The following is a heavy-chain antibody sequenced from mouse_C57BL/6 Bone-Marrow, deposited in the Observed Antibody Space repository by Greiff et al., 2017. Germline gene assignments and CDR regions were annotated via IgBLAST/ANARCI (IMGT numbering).Heavy chain of an antibody. CDR2: ISDGGSYT. J-gene: IGHJ2*01. Sequence: EVKVVESGGGLVKPGGSLKLSCAASGFTFSSYAMSWVRQTPEKRLEWVATISDGGSYTYYPDNVKGRFTISRDNAKNNLYLQMSHLKSEDTAMYYCATYYYGSRDWGQGTTLTVSS. D-gene: IGHD1-1*01. CDR3: ATYYYGSRD. CDR1: GFTFSSYA. V-gene: IGHV5-4*03.